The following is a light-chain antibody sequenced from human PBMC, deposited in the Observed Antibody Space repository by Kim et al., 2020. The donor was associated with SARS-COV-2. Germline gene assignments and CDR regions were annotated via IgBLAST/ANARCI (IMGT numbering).Light chain of an antibody. CDR1: ALPKQY. J-gene: IGLJ3*02. CDR2: KDS. Sequence: SVSPGQTARITCSGDALPKQYAYWYQQKPGQAPVLVIYKDSERPSGIPERFSGSSSGTTVTLTISGVQAEDEADYYCQSADSSGWVFGGGTKVTVL. CDR3: QSADSSGWV. V-gene: IGLV3-25*03.